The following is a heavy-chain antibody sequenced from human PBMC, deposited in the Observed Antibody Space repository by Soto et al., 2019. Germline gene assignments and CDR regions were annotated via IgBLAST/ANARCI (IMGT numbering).Heavy chain of an antibody. V-gene: IGHV3-74*01. CDR1: GFTFSSYW. Sequence: RGSLRLSCAASGFTFSSYWMHWVRQAPGKGLVWVSRINSDGSSTSYADSVKGRFTISRDNAKNTLYLQMNSLRAEDTAVYYCARDGGEPGNFDYWGQGTLVTVSS. CDR3: ARDGGEPGNFDY. CDR2: INSDGSST. J-gene: IGHJ4*02. D-gene: IGHD2-15*01.